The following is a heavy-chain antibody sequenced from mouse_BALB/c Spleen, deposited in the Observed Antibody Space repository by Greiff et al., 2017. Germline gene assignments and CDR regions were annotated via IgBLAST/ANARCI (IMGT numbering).Heavy chain of an antibody. J-gene: IGHJ3*01. V-gene: IGHV1-4*02. CDR3: AREMIKDAY. CDR1: GYTFTSYT. D-gene: IGHD2-4*01. Sequence: QVQLQQSAAELARPGASVKMSCKASGYTFTSYTMHWVKQRPGQGLEWIGYINPSSGYTEYNQKFKDKTTLTADKSSSTAYMQLSSLTSEDSAVYYCAREMIKDAYWGQGTLVTVSA. CDR2: INPSSGYT.